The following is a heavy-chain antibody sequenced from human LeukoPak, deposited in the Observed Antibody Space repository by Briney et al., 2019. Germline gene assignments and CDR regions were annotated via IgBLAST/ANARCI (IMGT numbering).Heavy chain of an antibody. V-gene: IGHV1-69*04. CDR2: IIPILGIA. CDR3: ARRVNSNWLFDY. D-gene: IGHD6-13*01. J-gene: IGHJ4*02. CDR1: GGTFSSYA. Sequence: SVKVSCKASGGTFSSYAISWVRQAPGQGLEWMGRIIPILGIANYAQKFQGRVTMTRDTSTSTVYMELSSLRSEDTAVYYCARRVNSNWLFDYWGQGTLVTVSS.